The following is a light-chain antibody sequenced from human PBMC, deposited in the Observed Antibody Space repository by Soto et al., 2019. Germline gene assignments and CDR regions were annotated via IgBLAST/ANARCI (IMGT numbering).Light chain of an antibody. J-gene: IGKJ1*01. V-gene: IGKV3-20*01. CDR2: GAS. CDR3: RQYGSSPTT. CDR1: QSVFNNH. Sequence: EIVLTQSPGTLSLSPGERATLSCRASQSVFNNHIGWYQQKPGQAHRRLIFGASFRATGIPDRFSGSGSGTDFTLTISRLEPEDFAVYYCRQYGSSPTTFGQGTKV.